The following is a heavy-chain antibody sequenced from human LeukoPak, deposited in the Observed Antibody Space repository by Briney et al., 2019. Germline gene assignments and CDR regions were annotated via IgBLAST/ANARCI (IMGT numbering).Heavy chain of an antibody. J-gene: IGHJ4*02. V-gene: IGHV3-30*04. CDR2: ISSDGSMK. CDR1: GFTFNNHV. CDR3: ARDPGSSSSGAY. Sequence: GGSLRLSCAASGFTFNNHVMHWVRQAPGKGLEWVAVISSDGSMKYYADSVKGRFTISRDNAKNSLYLQMNSLRAGDTAVYYCARDPGSSSSGAYWGQGTLVTVSS. D-gene: IGHD6-6*01.